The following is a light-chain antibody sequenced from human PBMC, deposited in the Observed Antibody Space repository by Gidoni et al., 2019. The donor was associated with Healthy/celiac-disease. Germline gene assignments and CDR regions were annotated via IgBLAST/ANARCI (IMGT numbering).Light chain of an antibody. CDR1: QSISSY. J-gene: IGKJ2*01. CDR2: AAS. V-gene: IGKV1-39*01. CDR3: QQSYSTPQT. Sequence: DIQMTQSPFSLSASVGDRVTIICLASQSISSYLNWYQQKPGQAPKLLIYAASSLQSGVPSRFSGSGSGTDFTLTISSLQPEDFATYYCQQSYSTPQTFGQGTKLEIK.